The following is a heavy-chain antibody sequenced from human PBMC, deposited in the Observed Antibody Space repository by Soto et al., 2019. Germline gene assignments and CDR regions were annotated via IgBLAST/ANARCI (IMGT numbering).Heavy chain of an antibody. V-gene: IGHV4-34*01. CDR2: INHSGST. Sequence: TETLALTCAVYGGSFGEYYWTWIRQRPGKGLEWIGEINHSGSTHYNPSLKSRVTISVDTPKNQFSLRLTSVTAADTAVYYCASHRLNAITHDYSRQGTPDTVSS. CDR3: ASHRLNAITHDY. J-gene: IGHJ4*02. CDR1: GGSFGEYY. D-gene: IGHD5-12*01.